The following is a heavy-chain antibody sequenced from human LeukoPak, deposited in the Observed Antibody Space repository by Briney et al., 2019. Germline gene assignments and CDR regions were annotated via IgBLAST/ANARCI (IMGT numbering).Heavy chain of an antibody. CDR1: GGSISSGDYY. CDR2: IYYSGST. V-gene: IGHV4-30-4*01. J-gene: IGHJ4*02. D-gene: IGHD5-24*01. Sequence: NASETLSLTCTVSGGSISSGDYYWSWTRQPPGKGLEWIGYIYYSGSTYYNPSLKSRVTISVDTSKNQFSLKLSSVTAADTAVYYCVRDGDDFNFDYWGQGSLVTVSS. CDR3: VRDGDDFNFDY.